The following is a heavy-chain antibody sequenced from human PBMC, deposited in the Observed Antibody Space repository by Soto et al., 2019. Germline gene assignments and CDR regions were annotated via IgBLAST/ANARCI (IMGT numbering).Heavy chain of an antibody. CDR3: ARLGFNYDFVSGYYNVHHYYGMYV. CDR2: IYPGDSDT. J-gene: IGHJ6*04. Sequence: GESLKISCMGSGYKVSTWHNFTSYWIAWVRQMPGEGLEWMGIIYPGDSDTRYSPSFQGQVTISADKSINSVYLQWSSLKASDTATYYCARLGFNYDFVSGYYNVHHYYGMYVWGKGNTVTVS. D-gene: IGHD3-3*01. CDR1: GYKVSTWHNFTSYW. V-gene: IGHV5-51*01.